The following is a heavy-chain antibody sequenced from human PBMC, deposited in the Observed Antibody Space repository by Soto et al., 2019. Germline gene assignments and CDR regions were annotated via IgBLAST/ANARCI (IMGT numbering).Heavy chain of an antibody. V-gene: IGHV3-30-3*01. CDR2: ISYDGSNK. D-gene: IGHD5-12*01. Sequence: QVQLVESGGGVVQPGRSLRLSCAASGFTFSSYAMHWVRQAPGKGLEWVAVISYDGSNKYYADSVKGRFTISRDNSKNHLYLQRNSQRAEYTAVYYCTRDYYRFNSGYGFSRDVWGQGTTVTVSS. CDR1: GFTFSSYA. J-gene: IGHJ6*02. CDR3: TRDYYRFNSGYGFSRDV.